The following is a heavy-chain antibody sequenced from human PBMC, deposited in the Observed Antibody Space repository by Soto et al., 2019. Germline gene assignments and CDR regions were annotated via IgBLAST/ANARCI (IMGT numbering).Heavy chain of an antibody. CDR2: INPSGGSI. J-gene: IGHJ6*01. CDR1: GYTFTTYY. D-gene: IGHD3-3*01. CDR3: ASDLVRVWSVFIYFSGMGV. V-gene: IGHV1-46*01. Sequence: QVQVVQSGAEVKKPGASVKVSCKASGYTFTTYYIHWVRQAPGQGLEWMGVINPSGGSINDAQKFLGRVIMTRDTFTSTVVMELSSLGSEDTAVYYCASDLVRVWSVFIYFSGMGVWGQGTTFTVSS.